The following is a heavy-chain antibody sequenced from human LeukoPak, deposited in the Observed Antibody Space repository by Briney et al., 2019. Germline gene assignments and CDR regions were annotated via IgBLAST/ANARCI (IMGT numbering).Heavy chain of an antibody. CDR3: ARAYYYDSSGYRGPAPGY. V-gene: IGHV3-33*01. D-gene: IGHD3-22*01. CDR1: GFTFSSYG. J-gene: IGHJ4*02. CDR2: IWYDGSNK. Sequence: GGSLRLSCAASGFTFSSYGMHWVRQAPGKGLEWVAVIWYDGSNKYYADSVKGRFTISRDNSKNTLYLQMNSLRAEDTAVYYCARAYYYDSSGYRGPAPGYWGQGTLVTVSS.